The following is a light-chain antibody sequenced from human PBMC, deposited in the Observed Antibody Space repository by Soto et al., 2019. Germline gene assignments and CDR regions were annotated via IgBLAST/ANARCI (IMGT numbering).Light chain of an antibody. J-gene: IGKJ1*01. CDR2: DSS. CDR3: QQYSSYSWT. CDR1: QSISSW. Sequence: DIQMTQSPSTLSASVGDRVTITCRASQSISSWLAWYQQKPGKAPKLLIYDSSSLESGVPSRFSGSGSGTEFTLTISSLQPEDFATYHCQQYSSYSWTFGQGTKVDIK. V-gene: IGKV1-5*01.